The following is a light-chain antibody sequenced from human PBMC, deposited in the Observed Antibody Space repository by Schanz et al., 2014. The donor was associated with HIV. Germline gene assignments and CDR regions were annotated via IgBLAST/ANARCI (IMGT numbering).Light chain of an antibody. CDR2: DVT. J-gene: IGLJ1*01. Sequence: QSALTQPASVSGSPGQSITISCTGTSSDVGGYKYVSWYQQYPGKAPKLIIYDVTNRPSGVSSRFSGSKSGNTASLTISGLQAEDEGDYYCCAYAGSSTYVFGTGTKLTVL. CDR3: CAYAGSSTYV. CDR1: SSDVGGYKY. V-gene: IGLV2-14*01.